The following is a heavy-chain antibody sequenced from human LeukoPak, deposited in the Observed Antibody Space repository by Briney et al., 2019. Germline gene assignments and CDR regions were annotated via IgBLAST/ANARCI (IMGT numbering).Heavy chain of an antibody. Sequence: GASVRVSCKASGYTFTDYYMHWVRQAPGQGLEWMGWINPNSGGTNYAQKFQGRVTMTRDTSISTAYMELSRLRSDDTAVYYCARGIDVGATLVKNFDYWGQGTLVTVSS. V-gene: IGHV1-2*02. CDR2: INPNSGGT. CDR1: GYTFTDYY. D-gene: IGHD1-26*01. CDR3: ARGIDVGATLVKNFDY. J-gene: IGHJ4*02.